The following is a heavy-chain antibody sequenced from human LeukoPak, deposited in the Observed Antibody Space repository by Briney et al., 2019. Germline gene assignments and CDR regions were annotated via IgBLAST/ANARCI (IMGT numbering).Heavy chain of an antibody. Sequence: SETLSLTCTVSGGSISSDDYYWSWIRQPAGKGLKWIGRIYSSGSTKYNPSLKSRVTMSVDTSKNQFSLRLTSVTAADTAVYYCAREMATINYWGQGTLVTVSS. J-gene: IGHJ4*02. V-gene: IGHV4-61*02. CDR3: AREMATINY. CDR2: IYSSGST. D-gene: IGHD5-24*01. CDR1: GGSISSDDYY.